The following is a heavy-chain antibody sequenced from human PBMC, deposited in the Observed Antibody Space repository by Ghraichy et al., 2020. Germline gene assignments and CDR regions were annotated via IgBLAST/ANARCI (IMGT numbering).Heavy chain of an antibody. Sequence: GGSLRLSCAASGFTFSTYSMNWVRQAPGKGLEWVSYISYSSSFIYYADSVKGRFTISRDNAKNSLYLQMNSLRDEDTAVYYCAKSRGERSSPFDDWGQGTLVTVSS. D-gene: IGHD6-13*01. V-gene: IGHV3-48*02. CDR1: GFTFSTYS. CDR3: AKSRGERSSPFDD. CDR2: ISYSSSFI. J-gene: IGHJ4*02.